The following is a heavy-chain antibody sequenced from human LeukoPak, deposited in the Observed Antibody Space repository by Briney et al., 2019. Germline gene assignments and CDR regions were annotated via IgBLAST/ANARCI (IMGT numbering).Heavy chain of an antibody. J-gene: IGHJ6*04. CDR2: ISSSGGNT. Sequence: GGSLRLSCVASGFTFSNYWMRWVRQAPGKGLEWVSAISSSGGNTDNADSLKGRFTISRDNSKDTLYLQMNSLRVEDTAVYYCARRTSGAKDVWGKGTTVTVSP. CDR3: ARRTSGAKDV. D-gene: IGHD3-16*01. CDR1: GFTFSNYW. V-gene: IGHV3-23*01.